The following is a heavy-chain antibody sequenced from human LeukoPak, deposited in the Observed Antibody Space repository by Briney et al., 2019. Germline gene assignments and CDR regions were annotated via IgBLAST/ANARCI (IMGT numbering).Heavy chain of an antibody. Sequence: PGGSLRLSCAASGFTFSSYAMSWVRQAPGKGLEWVSAISGSGGSTDYAESVKGRFTISRDNSKNTLYLQMNSLRAEDTAVYYCAKGTPPGTAAFDIWGQGTMVTVSS. CDR3: AKGTPPGTAAFDI. CDR2: ISGSGGST. V-gene: IGHV3-23*01. J-gene: IGHJ3*02. CDR1: GFTFSSYA. D-gene: IGHD2-21*02.